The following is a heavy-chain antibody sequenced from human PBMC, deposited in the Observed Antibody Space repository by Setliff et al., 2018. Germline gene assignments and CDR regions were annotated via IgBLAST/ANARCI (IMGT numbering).Heavy chain of an antibody. CDR2: ISGSGGAT. CDR1: GFTFSTYA. Sequence: GESLKISCAASGFTFSTYAINWVRQAPGKGLEWVSAISGSGGATYYTDSVKGRFTISRDNARNSLYLQMNSLRAEDTAVYYCARAFWTYSDYASLACFDYWGQGARVTVSS. D-gene: IGHD5-12*01. V-gene: IGHV3-23*01. J-gene: IGHJ4*02. CDR3: ARAFWTYSDYASLACFDY.